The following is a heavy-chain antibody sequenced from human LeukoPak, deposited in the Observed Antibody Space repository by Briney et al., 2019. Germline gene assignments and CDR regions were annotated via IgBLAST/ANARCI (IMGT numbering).Heavy chain of an antibody. Sequence: GGSLRLSCAASGFTFSSYAMSWVRQAPGKGLEWVSDISGSGGSTYYADSVKGRFTISRDNSKNTLYLQMNSLRAEDTAVYYCAKDWDYGGKPYYFDYWGQGTLVTVSS. D-gene: IGHD4-23*01. J-gene: IGHJ4*02. V-gene: IGHV3-23*01. CDR1: GFTFSSYA. CDR2: ISGSGGST. CDR3: AKDWDYGGKPYYFDY.